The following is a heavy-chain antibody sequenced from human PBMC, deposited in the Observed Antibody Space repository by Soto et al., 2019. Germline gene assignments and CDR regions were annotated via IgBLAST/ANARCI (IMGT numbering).Heavy chain of an antibody. J-gene: IGHJ4*01. V-gene: IGHV4-59*01. CDR3: ARGCKFSSYWAPITTTCHY. Sequence: SETLSLTCTVSGGSISSYYWSWIRQPPGKGLEWIGYIYYSGSTNYNPSLKSRVTISVDTSKNQFSLKLSSVTAADTAVYYCARGCKFSSYWAPITTTCHYWGHGTLVIV. CDR1: GGSISSYY. D-gene: IGHD6-6*01. CDR2: IYYSGST.